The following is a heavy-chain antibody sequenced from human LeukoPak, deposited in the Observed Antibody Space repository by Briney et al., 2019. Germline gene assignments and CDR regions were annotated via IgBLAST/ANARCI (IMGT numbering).Heavy chain of an antibody. D-gene: IGHD1-26*01. Sequence: PSETLSLTCTASGGSISGYYWSWIRQPPGKGLEWIGCIHYSGSTNYNPSLKSRVTISVDTSKNQFSLKLTSVTAADTAVYYCARGGGTYYNVDYWGQGTLVTVSS. CDR1: GGSISGYY. CDR3: ARGGGTYYNVDY. J-gene: IGHJ4*02. V-gene: IGHV4-59*01. CDR2: IHYSGST.